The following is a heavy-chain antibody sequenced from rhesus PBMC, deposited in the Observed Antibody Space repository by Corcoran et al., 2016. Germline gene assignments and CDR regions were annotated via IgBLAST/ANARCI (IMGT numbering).Heavy chain of an antibody. D-gene: IGHD7-45*01. CDR1: GGSMSSST. Sequence: QLQLQEWGPGLVKLSETLSLTCAVSGGSMSSSTWSWIRQPPGKGLEWLGCVAKPIWSAHYNPSLKSRVTISIDTTKNQVSLKCTSVTAADTAVYYCAREDWGWRDWGQGVLVTVPS. J-gene: IGHJ4*01. CDR2: VAKPIWSA. CDR3: AREDWGWRD. V-gene: IGHV4-173*01.